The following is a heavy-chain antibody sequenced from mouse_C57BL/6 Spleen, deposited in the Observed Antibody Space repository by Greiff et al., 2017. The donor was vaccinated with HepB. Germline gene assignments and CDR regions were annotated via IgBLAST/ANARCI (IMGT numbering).Heavy chain of an antibody. CDR1: GYTFTSYW. V-gene: IGHV1-69*01. Sequence: QVQLQQPGAELVMPGASVKLSCKASGYTFTSYWMHWVKQRPGQGLEWIGEIDPSDSYTNYNQKFKGKSTLTVYKSSSTAYMQISSLTAEDSAVYYCARWNYRADYWGQGTTLTVSS. CDR2: IDPSDSYT. J-gene: IGHJ2*01. D-gene: IGHD2-12*01. CDR3: ARWNYRADY.